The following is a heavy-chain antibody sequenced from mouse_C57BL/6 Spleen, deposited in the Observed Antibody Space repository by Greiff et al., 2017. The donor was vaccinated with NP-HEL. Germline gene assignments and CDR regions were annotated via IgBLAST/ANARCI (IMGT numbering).Heavy chain of an antibody. CDR1: GYTFTSYW. CDR2: IHPNSGST. J-gene: IGHJ4*01. D-gene: IGHD2-5*01. CDR3: ARDSNYALDY. Sequence: VQLQQPGAELVKPGASVKLSCKASGYTFTSYWMHWVKQRPGQGLEWIGMIHPNSGSTNYNEKFKSKATLTVDKSSSTAYMQRSSLTSEDSAVYYCARDSNYALDYWGQGTSVTVSS. V-gene: IGHV1-64*01.